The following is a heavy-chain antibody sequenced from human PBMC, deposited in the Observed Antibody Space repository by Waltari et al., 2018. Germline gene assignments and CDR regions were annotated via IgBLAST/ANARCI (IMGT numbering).Heavy chain of an antibody. D-gene: IGHD1-26*01. CDR3: ARVARGTLYDAFDI. CDR1: GLAVRTGF. V-gene: IGHV3-66*01. Sequence: EVQLMESGGGLVQPGGSLRLACVASGLAVRTGFMSWVRQAPGKGLEWVSAIFSGDTTYYTDSVKGRFSTSRDNSKNTLFLQMNSLRAEDTAVYYCARVARGTLYDAFDIWGQGTMVTVSS. CDR2: IFSGDTT. J-gene: IGHJ3*02.